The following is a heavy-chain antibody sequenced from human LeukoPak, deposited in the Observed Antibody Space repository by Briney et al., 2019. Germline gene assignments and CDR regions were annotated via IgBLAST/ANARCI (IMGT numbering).Heavy chain of an antibody. CDR2: IIPIFGTA. V-gene: IGHV1-69*13. D-gene: IGHD6-13*01. CDR3: ARDARGAAAADDAFDI. Sequence: ASVKVSCKASGGTFSSYAISWVRQAPGQGLEWMGGIIPIFGTANYAQKFQGRVTITADESTSTAYMELSSLRSEDTAVYYCARDARGAAAADDAFDIWGQGTMVTVSS. CDR1: GGTFSSYA. J-gene: IGHJ3*02.